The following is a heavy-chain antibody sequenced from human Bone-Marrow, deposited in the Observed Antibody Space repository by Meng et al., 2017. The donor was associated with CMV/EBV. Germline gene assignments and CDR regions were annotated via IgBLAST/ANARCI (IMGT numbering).Heavy chain of an antibody. CDR1: GDSIMSHY. Sequence: GSLRLSCSVSGDSIMSHYWSWIRQPPGKGLELIGYIHYSGNTNYNPSLKGRVTISVDTSRNQFSLKPNSVTAADTALYFCARLSGSFDNWGQGALVTDAS. D-gene: IGHD1-26*01. CDR3: ARLSGSFDN. V-gene: IGHV4-59*11. J-gene: IGHJ4*02. CDR2: IHYSGNT.